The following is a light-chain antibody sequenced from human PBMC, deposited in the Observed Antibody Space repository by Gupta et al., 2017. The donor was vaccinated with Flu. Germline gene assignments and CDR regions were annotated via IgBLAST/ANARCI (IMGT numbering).Light chain of an antibody. CDR2: DAS. J-gene: IGKJ2*01. Sequence: GDRVTITCQASHDINNYLNWYQQKRGKAPKVLIFDASNLESGVPSRFSGSGSRTDFTFTISGLQPEDFATYYCQQYDNVPFTFGQGTTLEMK. CDR3: QQYDNVPFT. V-gene: IGKV1-33*01. CDR1: HDINNY.